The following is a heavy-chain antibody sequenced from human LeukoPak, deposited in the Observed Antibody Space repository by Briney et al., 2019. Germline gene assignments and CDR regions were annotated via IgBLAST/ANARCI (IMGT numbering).Heavy chain of an antibody. D-gene: IGHD2-2*01. CDR2: IYTSGST. J-gene: IGHJ5*02. CDR3: ARGRIVVVPADDYWFDP. V-gene: IGHV4-4*07. Sequence: SETLSLTCTVSGGSISSYYWSWIRQPAGKGLEWIGRIYTSGSTNYNPSLKSRVTMSVGTSKNQFSLKLSSVAAADTAVYYCARGRIVVVPADDYWFDPWGQGTLVTVSS. CDR1: GGSISSYY.